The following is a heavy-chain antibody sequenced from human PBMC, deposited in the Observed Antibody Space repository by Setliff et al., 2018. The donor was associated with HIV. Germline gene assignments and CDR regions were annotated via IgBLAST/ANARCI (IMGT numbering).Heavy chain of an antibody. J-gene: IGHJ5*01. CDR1: GGSISSYY. Sequence: SETLSLTCTVSGGSISSYYWNWIRQPAGKGLEWIGSIYHSGNTYYNPSLKSRVTISVDASKSQFSLKVSSVTAADAAVYYCAIKGAATGTGWFDPWGQGTMVTVSS. D-gene: IGHD6-13*01. CDR2: IYHSGNT. V-gene: IGHV4-59*04. CDR3: AIKGAATGTGWFDP.